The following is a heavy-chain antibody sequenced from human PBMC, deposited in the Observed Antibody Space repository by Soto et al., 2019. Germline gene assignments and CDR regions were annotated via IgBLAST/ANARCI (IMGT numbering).Heavy chain of an antibody. CDR1: GGTFSSYA. D-gene: IGHD3-3*01. Sequence: ASVKVSCKASGGTFSSYAISWVRQAPGQGLEWMGGIIPIFGTANYAQKFQGRVTITADESTSTAYMELSSLRAEDTAVYYCARHLLHLGRLYFDYWGQGAQVTVSS. J-gene: IGHJ4*02. CDR3: ARHLLHLGRLYFDY. CDR2: IIPIFGTA. V-gene: IGHV1-69*13.